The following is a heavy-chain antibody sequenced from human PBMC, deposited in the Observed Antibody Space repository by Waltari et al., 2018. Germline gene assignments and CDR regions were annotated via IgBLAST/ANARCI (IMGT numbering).Heavy chain of an antibody. V-gene: IGHV4-59*01. CDR3: ARDRTRAAAGLKGYYYMDV. CDR1: GGSISSYY. Sequence: QVQLQESGPGLVKPSETLSLTCTVSGGSISSYYWSWIRQPPGKGLEWIGYIYYSGSTNYIPSLKSRVTISVDTSKNQFSLKLSSVTAADTAVYYCARDRTRAAAGLKGYYYMDVWGKGTTVTVSS. D-gene: IGHD6-13*01. CDR2: IYYSGST. J-gene: IGHJ6*03.